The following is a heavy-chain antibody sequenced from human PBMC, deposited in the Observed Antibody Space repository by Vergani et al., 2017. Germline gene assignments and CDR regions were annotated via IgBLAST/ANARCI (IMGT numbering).Heavy chain of an antibody. CDR1: GGSVSSGSYY. CDR3: ARFLSPYYGSGADVC. CDR2: IYYSGST. V-gene: IGHV4-61*10. Sequence: QVQLQESGPGLVKPSETLSLTCTVSGGSVSSGSYYWSWIRQPAGKGLEWIGYIYYSGSTNYNPSLKSRVTISVDTSKNQFSLKLSSVTAADTAVYYCARFLSPYYGSGADVCWGQGTLVTVSS. D-gene: IGHD3-10*01. J-gene: IGHJ4*02.